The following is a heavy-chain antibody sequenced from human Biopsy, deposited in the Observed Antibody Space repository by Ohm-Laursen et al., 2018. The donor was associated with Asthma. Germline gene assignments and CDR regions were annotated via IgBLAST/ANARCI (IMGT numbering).Heavy chain of an antibody. J-gene: IGHJ4*02. V-gene: IGHV3-9*01. CDR2: ISWNSGSI. Sequence: SLRLSCSASGFTFDDYAMHWVRQAPGKGLEWVSGISWNSGSIGYADSVKGRFAISRDNAKNSLYLQMNSLRAEDTALYYCAKGEWELLEANFDYWGQGTLVTVSS. CDR1: GFTFDDYA. CDR3: AKGEWELLEANFDY. D-gene: IGHD1-26*01.